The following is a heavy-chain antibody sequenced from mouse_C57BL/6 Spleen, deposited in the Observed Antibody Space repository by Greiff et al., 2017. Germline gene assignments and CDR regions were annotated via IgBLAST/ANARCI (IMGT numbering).Heavy chain of an antibody. D-gene: IGHD1-1*01. J-gene: IGHJ1*03. CDR3: ARHVYYGTSYWYYGV. CDR1: GFTFSSYT. Sequence: DVHLVESGGGLVKPGGSLKLSCAASGFTFSSYTMSWVRQTPEKRLEWVATISGGGGNTYYPDSVKGRFTISRDNAKNTLYLQMSSLRSEDTALYYCARHVYYGTSYWYYGVWGTGTTVTVAS. V-gene: IGHV5-9*01. CDR2: ISGGGGNT.